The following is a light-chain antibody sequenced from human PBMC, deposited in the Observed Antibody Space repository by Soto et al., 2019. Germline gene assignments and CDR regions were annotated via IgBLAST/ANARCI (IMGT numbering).Light chain of an antibody. J-gene: IGKJ3*01. CDR3: QQDDNLPSGPLFT. V-gene: IGKV1-33*01. Sequence: DIQMTQSPSSLSASVGDRVTITCQASQDIRNYLNWYQQKPGKAPKLLIYDASNLETGVPSRFSGSGSGTDFTFTISSLQPEDIATYYCQQDDNLPSGPLFTFGPGTKVHIK. CDR2: DAS. CDR1: QDIRNY.